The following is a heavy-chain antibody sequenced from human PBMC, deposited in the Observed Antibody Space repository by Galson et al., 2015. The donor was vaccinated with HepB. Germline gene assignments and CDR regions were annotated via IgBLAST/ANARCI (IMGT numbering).Heavy chain of an antibody. CDR1: GFTFDDYG. D-gene: IGHD4-17*01. J-gene: IGHJ6*03. Sequence: SLRLSCAASGFTFDDYGMSWVRQAPGKGLEWVSGINWNGGSTGYADSVKGRFTISRDNAKNSLYLQMNSLRAEDTALYHCARVGGDPEGYYYYMDVWGKGTTVTVSS. V-gene: IGHV3-20*01. CDR3: ARVGGDPEGYYYYMDV. CDR2: INWNGGST.